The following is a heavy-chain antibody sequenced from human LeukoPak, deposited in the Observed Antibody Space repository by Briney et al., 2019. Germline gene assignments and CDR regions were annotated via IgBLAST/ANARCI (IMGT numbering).Heavy chain of an antibody. Sequence: GGSLRLSCAASGFTFSSYGRHWVRQAPGKGLEWVAVIWYDGSNKYYADSVKGRFTISRANSKNTLYLQINSLRAEDTAVYYCARDRGCYGSGSYYNAFGYCGQGALVTVSS. CDR3: ARDRGCYGSGSYYNAFGY. J-gene: IGHJ4*02. D-gene: IGHD3-10*01. CDR1: GFTFSSYG. CDR2: IWYDGSNK. V-gene: IGHV3-33*01.